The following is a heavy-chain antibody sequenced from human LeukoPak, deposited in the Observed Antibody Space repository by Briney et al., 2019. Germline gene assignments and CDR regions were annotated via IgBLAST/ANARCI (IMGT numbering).Heavy chain of an antibody. CDR1: GYSISSGYY. V-gene: IGHV4-38-2*02. J-gene: IGHJ3*02. D-gene: IGHD1-26*01. Sequence: SETLSLTCTVSGYSISSGYYWGWIRPPPGKGLEWIGSIYHSGSTYYNPSLKSRVTISVDTSKNQFSLKLSSVTAADTAVYYCARDNSGSSSTNAFDIWGQGTMVTVSS. CDR3: ARDNSGSSSTNAFDI. CDR2: IYHSGST.